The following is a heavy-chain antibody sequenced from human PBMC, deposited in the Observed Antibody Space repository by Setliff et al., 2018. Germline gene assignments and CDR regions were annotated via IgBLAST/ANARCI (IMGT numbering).Heavy chain of an antibody. V-gene: IGHV4-38-2*01. CDR1: GYFISSGYY. Sequence: SETLSLTCAVSGYFISSGYYWGWIRQPPGKGLEWIGSIYYSGSTYYNPSLKSRVTISVDTSKNQFSLKLSSVTAADTAVYYCARGWGSGWSKEGAFDIWGQGTMVTVSS. J-gene: IGHJ3*02. D-gene: IGHD6-19*01. CDR2: IYYSGST. CDR3: ARGWGSGWSKEGAFDI.